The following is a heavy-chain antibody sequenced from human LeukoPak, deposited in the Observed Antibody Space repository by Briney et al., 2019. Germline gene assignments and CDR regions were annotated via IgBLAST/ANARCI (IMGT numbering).Heavy chain of an antibody. CDR1: GFTFNIHE. Sequence: GGSLRLSCAASGFTFNIHEMNWVRQAPGKGLEWISYISADRNVIYYADSVKGRFIISRDNAKNSLYLQMNSLRAEDTAVYYCAGSRYPEPQDLDYWGQGTLVSVSS. CDR3: AGSRYPEPQDLDY. J-gene: IGHJ4*02. V-gene: IGHV3-48*03. D-gene: IGHD1-14*01. CDR2: ISADRNVI.